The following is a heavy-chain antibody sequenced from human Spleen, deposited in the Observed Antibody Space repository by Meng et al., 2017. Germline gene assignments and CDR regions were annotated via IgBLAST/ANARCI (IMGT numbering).Heavy chain of an antibody. D-gene: IGHD4-23*01. CDR2: ISTSGNTI. CDR3: ARGFNGGNSGAFGY. J-gene: IGHJ4*02. Sequence: QVQLVESGGGLVKPGGSSSLACAASGFTFSDYYMSWIRQAPGKGLEWISYISTSGNTIYYTDSVKGRFAISRDNAKNSLYLQMSSLRAEDTAVYYCARGFNGGNSGAFGYWGQGTLVTVSS. CDR1: GFTFSDYY. V-gene: IGHV3-11*01.